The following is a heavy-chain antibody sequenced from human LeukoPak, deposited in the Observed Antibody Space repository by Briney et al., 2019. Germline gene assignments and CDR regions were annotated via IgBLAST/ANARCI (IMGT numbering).Heavy chain of an antibody. CDR3: AKDNLSSSWYLPYYYYYGMDV. CDR1: GLTFDDYT. Sequence: GGSLRLSCAASGLTFDDYTMRWVRHAPGKGLEWVSLISWDGGSTYYADSVKGRFTISRDNSKNSLYLQMNSLRTEDTALYYCAKDNLSSSWYLPYYYYYGMDVWGQGTTVTVSS. D-gene: IGHD6-13*01. V-gene: IGHV3-43*01. CDR2: ISWDGGST. J-gene: IGHJ6*02.